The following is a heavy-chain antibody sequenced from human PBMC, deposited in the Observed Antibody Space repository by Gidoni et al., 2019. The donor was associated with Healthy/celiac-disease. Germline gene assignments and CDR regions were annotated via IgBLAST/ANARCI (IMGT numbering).Heavy chain of an antibody. D-gene: IGHD3-22*01. V-gene: IGHV3-33*01. CDR2: IWYDGSNK. J-gene: IGHJ4*02. Sequence: QVQLVESGGGVVQPGRSLRLSCAASGFTFSSYGMHWVRQAPGKGLEWVAVIWYDGSNKYDADSVKGRFTISRDNSKNALYLQMNSLRAEDTAVYYCARDTDAYYYDSSGDPPLGYWGQGTLVTVSS. CDR1: GFTFSSYG. CDR3: ARDTDAYYYDSSGDPPLGY.